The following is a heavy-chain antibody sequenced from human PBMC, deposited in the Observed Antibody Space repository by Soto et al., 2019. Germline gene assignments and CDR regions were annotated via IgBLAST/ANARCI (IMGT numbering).Heavy chain of an antibody. V-gene: IGHV4-59*01. CDR3: ARVNYGDYYYGMDV. CDR1: GGSINYSY. CDR2: ISYTGSA. J-gene: IGHJ6*02. D-gene: IGHD4-17*01. Sequence: SETLSLTCTVSGGSINYSYWTWIRQPPGKGLEWIGYISYTGSANYNASLKSRLTISVDTSKNQFSLKLSSVTAADTALYYCARVNYGDYYYGMDVWGQGTTVTVAS.